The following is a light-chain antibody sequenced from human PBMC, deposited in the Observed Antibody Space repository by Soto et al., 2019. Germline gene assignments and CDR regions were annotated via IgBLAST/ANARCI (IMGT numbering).Light chain of an antibody. V-gene: IGLV2-8*01. CDR2: EVS. CDR1: SSNVGGYNY. Sequence: QSVLTQPPSASGSPGQSVTISCTGTSSNVGGYNYVSWYQQHPGKAPKLMISEVSKRPSGVPDRFSGSKSGNTASLTVSGLQAEDEADYYCTSFTTTSTHVFGTGTKVTVL. J-gene: IGLJ1*01. CDR3: TSFTTTSTHV.